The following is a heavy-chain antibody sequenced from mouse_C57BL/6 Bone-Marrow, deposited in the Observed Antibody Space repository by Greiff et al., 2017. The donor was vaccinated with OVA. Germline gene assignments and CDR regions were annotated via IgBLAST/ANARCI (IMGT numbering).Heavy chain of an antibody. CDR2: IYPGSGST. V-gene: IGHV1-55*01. CDR3: ARSLLRPPQAWFAY. CDR1: GYTFTSYW. J-gene: IGHJ3*01. D-gene: IGHD1-2*01. Sequence: QVQLQQPGAELVKPGASVKMSCKASGYTFTSYWITWVKQRPGQGLEWIGDIYPGSGSTNYNEKFKSKATLTVDTSSSTAYMQLSSLTSEDSAVYYCARSLLRPPQAWFAYWGQGTLVTVSA.